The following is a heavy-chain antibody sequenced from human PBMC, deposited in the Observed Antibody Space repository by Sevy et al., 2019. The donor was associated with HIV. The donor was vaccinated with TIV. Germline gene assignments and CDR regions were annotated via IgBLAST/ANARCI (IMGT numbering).Heavy chain of an antibody. CDR2: IYAGGST. D-gene: IGHD3-10*01. CDR1: GISVSRDF. V-gene: IGHV3-66*02. CDR3: ARDAYGSGNCLDQ. J-gene: IGHJ4*02. Sequence: GGSLRLSCAASGISVSRDFMTWVRQAPGKGLEWVSLIYAGGSTFYADSVKGRFSMSGDESKTTLYLQMNDLRPEDTAVYYCARDAYGSGNCLDQWGQGTLVTVSS.